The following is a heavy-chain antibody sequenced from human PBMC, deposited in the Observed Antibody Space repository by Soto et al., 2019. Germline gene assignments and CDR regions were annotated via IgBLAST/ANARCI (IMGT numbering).Heavy chain of an antibody. D-gene: IGHD3-10*01. Sequence: SETLSLTCTVSGGSISSSGSYWGWIRQPPGKGLEWIGTVSYSGSTYYNPSFNSRVAISLDTSKNQFSLNLGSVTATDTALYYCTRRYSYGSGKYAVDVWGHGTTVTVYS. V-gene: IGHV4-39*01. CDR3: TRRYSYGSGKYAVDV. J-gene: IGHJ6*02. CDR1: GGSISSSGSY. CDR2: VSYSGST.